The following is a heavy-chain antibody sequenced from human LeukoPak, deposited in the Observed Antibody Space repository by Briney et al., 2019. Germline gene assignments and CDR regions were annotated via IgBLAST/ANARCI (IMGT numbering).Heavy chain of an antibody. CDR1: GGSFSGYY. V-gene: IGHV4-34*01. CDR3: ARDLRP. Sequence: SETLSLTCAVYGGSFSGYYWSWIRQPPGKGLEWIGEINHSGSTNYNPSLKSQVTISVDTSKNQFSRKLSSVTAADTAVYYCARDLRPWGQGTLVTVSS. D-gene: IGHD4-17*01. J-gene: IGHJ5*02. CDR2: INHSGST.